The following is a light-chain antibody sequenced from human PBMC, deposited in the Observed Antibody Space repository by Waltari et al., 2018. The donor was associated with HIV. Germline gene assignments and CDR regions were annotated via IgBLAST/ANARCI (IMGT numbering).Light chain of an antibody. CDR1: SPHTGAGYD. J-gene: IGLJ3*02. CDR3: QSYDSNLSGSV. V-gene: IGLV1-40*01. Sequence: QSVLTQPPSLSAAPGQSITLSCPGTSPHTGAGYDVHWYTQLPGTAPKLLISENNNRPSGVPDRFSGSNSGTSASLAITGLQAEDEADYYCQSYDSNLSGSVFGGGTKLTVV. CDR2: ENN.